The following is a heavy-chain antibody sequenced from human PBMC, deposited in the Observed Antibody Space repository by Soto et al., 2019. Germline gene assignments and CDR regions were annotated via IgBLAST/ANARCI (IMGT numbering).Heavy chain of an antibody. Sequence: QVQLVESGGGVVQPGRSLRLSCAASGLTFSAAGMHWVRQAPGKGLEWVAFIANDGRSESYADSVKGRFTTSRDNAQNRLYLQMNGLRAEDTAVYYCAKDKGRTAMDYWAQGTLVSVSS. CDR3: AKDKGRTAMDY. CDR2: IANDGRSE. V-gene: IGHV3-30*18. J-gene: IGHJ4*02. CDR1: GLTFSAAG.